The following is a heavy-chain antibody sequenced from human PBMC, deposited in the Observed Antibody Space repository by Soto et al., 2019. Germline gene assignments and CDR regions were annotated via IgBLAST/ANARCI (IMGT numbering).Heavy chain of an antibody. CDR1: GGTFSSYA. D-gene: IGHD5-18*01. Sequence: SVKVSCKASGGTFSSYAISWVRQAPGQGLEWMGGIIPIFGTANYAQKFQGRVTITADESTSTAYMELSSLRSEDTAVYYCARDVRGYSYGSYYYYGMDVWGQGTTVTV. J-gene: IGHJ6*02. V-gene: IGHV1-69*13. CDR2: IIPIFGTA. CDR3: ARDVRGYSYGSYYYYGMDV.